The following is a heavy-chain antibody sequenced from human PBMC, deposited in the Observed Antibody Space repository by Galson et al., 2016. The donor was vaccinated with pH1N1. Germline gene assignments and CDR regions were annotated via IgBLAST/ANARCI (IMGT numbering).Heavy chain of an antibody. CDR3: ARQYDFGDYRGDAFDI. CDR2: VNPGGSTI. Sequence: QSGAEVKKPGESLKISCKASGYSFTRYWIAWVRQVPGKGLEWVGVVNPGGSTIRYSPPFQGQVTISSDKSINTAYLQWISLKASDTATYYCARQYDFGDYRGDAFDIWGQGTMVIFSS. J-gene: IGHJ3*02. V-gene: IGHV5-51*03. D-gene: IGHD4-17*01. CDR1: GYSFTRYW.